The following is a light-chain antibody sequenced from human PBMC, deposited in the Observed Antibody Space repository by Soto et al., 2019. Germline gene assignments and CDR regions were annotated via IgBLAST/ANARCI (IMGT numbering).Light chain of an antibody. CDR1: QSVSSS. CDR3: QQRSNWWT. V-gene: IGKV3-11*01. J-gene: IGKJ1*01. Sequence: NVPLPQGESSSLSSRDSQSVSSSLAWYQQKPGPPPRLLIYDASNRATGIPARCSGSGSGTDFTLTSSSLETDDCAVYYCQQRSNWWTFGQGTKV. CDR2: DAS.